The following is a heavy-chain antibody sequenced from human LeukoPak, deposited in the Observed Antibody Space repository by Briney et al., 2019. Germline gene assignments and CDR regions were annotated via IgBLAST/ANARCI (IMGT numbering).Heavy chain of an antibody. CDR2: IYPGDSDT. J-gene: IGHJ5*02. Sequence: GESLQISCQGSGYSFTSYWIGWVRQMPGKGLEWMGIIYPGDSDTRYSPSFQGQVTISADKSISTAYLQWSSLKASDSAIYYCARLASGSHEGWFDPWGQGTLVTVSS. CDR1: GYSFTSYW. CDR3: ARLASGSHEGWFDP. V-gene: IGHV5-51*01. D-gene: IGHD1-26*01.